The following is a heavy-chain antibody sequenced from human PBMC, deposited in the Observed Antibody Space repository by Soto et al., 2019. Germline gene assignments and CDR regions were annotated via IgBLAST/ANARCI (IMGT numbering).Heavy chain of an antibody. D-gene: IGHD2-2*01. CDR3: ARNPGQCLSIGCYPLDH. CDR1: GFPFSNYP. CDR2: ISHDATDT. V-gene: IGHV3-30-3*01. Sequence: LVESGGGVVQPGTSLRLSCAASGFPFSNYPIHWVRQAPGKGLEWVAVISHDATDTYYTDSVKGRFTISRDNSKNTVFLQMNSLRTDDTAVYYCARNPGQCLSIGCYPLDHWGQGALVTVSS. J-gene: IGHJ4*02.